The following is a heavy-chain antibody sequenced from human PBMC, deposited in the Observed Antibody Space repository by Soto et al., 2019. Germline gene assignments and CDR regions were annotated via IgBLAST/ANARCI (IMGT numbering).Heavy chain of an antibody. Sequence: GGSLKISRKGSWYSFTSYWIGWGRQMPGKGLEWMGIIYPGDSDTRYSPSFQGQVTISADKSISTAYLRWSSLKASDTAMYYCARHWDGNDAFDIWGQGTMVTVSS. CDR3: ARHWDGNDAFDI. D-gene: IGHD1-26*01. J-gene: IGHJ3*02. V-gene: IGHV5-51*01. CDR1: WYSFTSYW. CDR2: IYPGDSDT.